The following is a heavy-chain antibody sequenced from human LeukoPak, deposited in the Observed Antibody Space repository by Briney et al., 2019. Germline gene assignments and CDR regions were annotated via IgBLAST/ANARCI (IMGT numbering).Heavy chain of an antibody. CDR1: SGSISSYY. CDR2: ISYSGST. D-gene: IGHD4-17*01. CDR3: ARGGSVTTDSDFDF. J-gene: IGHJ4*02. Sequence: SETLSLTCTVSSGSISSYYWSWIRQPPGKGLEWIGYISYSGSTNYNPSLKSRVTMSVDTSKNQFSPKLSSVTAVDTAVYYCARGGSVTTDSDFDFWGQGTLVTVSS. V-gene: IGHV4-59*08.